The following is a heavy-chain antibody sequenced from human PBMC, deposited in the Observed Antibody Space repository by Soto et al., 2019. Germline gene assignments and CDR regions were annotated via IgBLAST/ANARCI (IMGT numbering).Heavy chain of an antibody. J-gene: IGHJ4*02. Sequence: PGGSLRLSCADSGFTFRTYWMHWVRQAPGKGLVWVSRINSDGSSTNYADSVKGRFTISRNNAKNTLYQQMNSLRAEDTAVYYCARGHNDILTGPDYWGQGTLVTVSS. CDR1: GFTFRTYW. CDR3: ARGHNDILTGPDY. D-gene: IGHD3-9*01. CDR2: INSDGSST. V-gene: IGHV3-74*01.